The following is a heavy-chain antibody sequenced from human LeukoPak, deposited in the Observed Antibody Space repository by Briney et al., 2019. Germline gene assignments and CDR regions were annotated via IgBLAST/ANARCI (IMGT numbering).Heavy chain of an antibody. CDR3: ARGASYVILTGYSYFDY. D-gene: IGHD3-9*01. J-gene: IGHJ4*02. CDR2: ISTHNGNT. CDR1: GYTFTSYG. V-gene: IGHV1-18*01. Sequence: ASVKVSSKASGYTFTSYGISWVRQAPGQGLEWMGWISTHNGNTNYTQKFQGRVTMTTDTSTSTAYMELRSLRSDDTAVYYCARGASYVILTGYSYFDYWCQGTLVTVSS.